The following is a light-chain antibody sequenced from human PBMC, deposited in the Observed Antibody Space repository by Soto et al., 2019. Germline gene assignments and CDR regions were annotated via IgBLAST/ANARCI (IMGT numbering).Light chain of an antibody. CDR2: DAS. CDR1: QSISSW. CDR3: QQYQSYSRT. V-gene: IGKV1-5*01. Sequence: DINVTQAPTSLFASVGYRFNITGQASQSISSWLAWYQQKAGTAPTVVTYDASSLESGVPSRFRGSGSGTEFTLTISSLKPDDFQPYYCQQYQSYSRTFGQGTKVDIK. J-gene: IGKJ1*01.